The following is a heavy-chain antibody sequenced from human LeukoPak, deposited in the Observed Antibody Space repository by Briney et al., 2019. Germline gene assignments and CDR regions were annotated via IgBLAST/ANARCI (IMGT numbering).Heavy chain of an antibody. Sequence: PGGSLRLSCAASGFTFSNYAMHWVRQAPGKGLEWVSGITASGDKTYYTDSLKGRFTISRDNSKNTLFLQISSLRADDTAVYYCAKDRVTTVTTFFSQFDFWGRGTLVTVSS. D-gene: IGHD4-11*01. CDR3: AKDRVTTVTTFFSQFDF. CDR2: ITASGDKT. V-gene: IGHV3-23*01. J-gene: IGHJ4*02. CDR1: GFTFSNYA.